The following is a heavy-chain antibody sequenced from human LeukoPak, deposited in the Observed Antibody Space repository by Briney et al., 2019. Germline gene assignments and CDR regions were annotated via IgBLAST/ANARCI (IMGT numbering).Heavy chain of an antibody. CDR3: ARGAYGGAVRFDY. Sequence: PSETLPLTCTVSGGSISGYYWSWIRQPPGKGLEWIGYIYYSGSTNYNPSLKSRVTISVDTSKNQFSLKLSSVTAADTAVYYCARGAYGGAVRFDYWGQGTLVTVSS. CDR2: IYYSGST. CDR1: GGSISGYY. J-gene: IGHJ4*02. D-gene: IGHD4-23*01. V-gene: IGHV4-59*01.